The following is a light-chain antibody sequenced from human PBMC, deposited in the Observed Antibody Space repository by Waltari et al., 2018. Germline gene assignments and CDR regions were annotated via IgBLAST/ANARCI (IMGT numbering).Light chain of an antibody. CDR2: EVS. CDR3: SSQTSTVPHV. V-gene: IGLV2-14*01. Sequence: QSALTQPTSVSGSPGQSITISCTGTSNDVGGYGYVSWYQQYPGIAPKLIIYEVSYGPSGISTRFPSSESGNTASLTISGLQAEDEADYYCSSQTSTVPHVFGTGTRVTV. CDR1: SNDVGGYGY. J-gene: IGLJ1*01.